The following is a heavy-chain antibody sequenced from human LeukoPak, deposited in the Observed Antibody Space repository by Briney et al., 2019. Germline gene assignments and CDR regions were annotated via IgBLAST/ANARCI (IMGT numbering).Heavy chain of an antibody. CDR1: GYSFTSYW. D-gene: IGHD2-15*01. CDR2: IYPGDSDT. J-gene: IGHJ6*03. Sequence: GESLKISCKGSGYSFTSYWIGWVRQMPGKGLEWMGIIYPGDSDTRYSPSFQGQVTISADKSISTAYLQWSSLKASDTAMYYCARHGRVVVAATRLYYYYYYMDVWGKGTTVTVSS. CDR3: ARHGRVVVAATRLYYYYYYMDV. V-gene: IGHV5-51*01.